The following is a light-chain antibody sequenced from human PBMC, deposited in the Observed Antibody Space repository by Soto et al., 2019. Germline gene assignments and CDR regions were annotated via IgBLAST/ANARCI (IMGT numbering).Light chain of an antibody. V-gene: IGKV3-15*01. CDR2: DAS. J-gene: IGKJ3*01. Sequence: EIVMTQTPATLSVSPGERATLSCRVSQSVSTNLAWYQQKPGQAPRLVIYDASSRATGYPARFSGSGSGTEFTLTISSLQSEDFALYFCHQYGNWPPTFGPGTKVD. CDR3: HQYGNWPPT. CDR1: QSVSTN.